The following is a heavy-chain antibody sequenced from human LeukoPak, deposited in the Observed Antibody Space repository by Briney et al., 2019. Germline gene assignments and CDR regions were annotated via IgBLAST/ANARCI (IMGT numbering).Heavy chain of an antibody. J-gene: IGHJ4*02. V-gene: IGHV1-69*04. Sequence: GASVKVSCKASGGTFSSYAISWVRQAPGQGLEWMGRIIPILGIANYAQKFQGRVTITADKSTSTAYMELSSLRSEDTAVYYCARDSGSSWWPHDYWGQGTLVTVSS. CDR3: ARDSGSSWWPHDY. CDR2: IIPILGIA. CDR1: GGTFSSYA. D-gene: IGHD6-13*01.